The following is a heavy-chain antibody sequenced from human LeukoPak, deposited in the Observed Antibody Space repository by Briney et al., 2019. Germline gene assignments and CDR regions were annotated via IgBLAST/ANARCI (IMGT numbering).Heavy chain of an antibody. Sequence: SVKVSCKASGGTFSSYAFSWVRQAPGQGLEWMGGITPILGTSNYAQKFQGRVTITTDESTGTAYMELSSLRSEDTAVYYCARNIRIARGGSYLYFLYYFDYWGQGTLVTVSS. J-gene: IGHJ4*02. V-gene: IGHV1-69*05. CDR2: ITPILGTS. D-gene: IGHD1-26*01. CDR1: GGTFSSYA. CDR3: ARNIRIARGGSYLYFLYYFDY.